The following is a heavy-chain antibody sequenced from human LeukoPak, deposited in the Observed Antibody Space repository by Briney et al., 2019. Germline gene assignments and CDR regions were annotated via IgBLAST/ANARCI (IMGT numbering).Heavy chain of an antibody. V-gene: IGHV1-24*01. CDR3: ATGVRLWDLSWFDP. Sequence: ASVKVSCKVSGYTLTELSMHWVRQAPGKGLEWMGGFDPEDGERIYAQKFQGRVTMTEDTSTDTAYMELSSLRSEDTAVYYCATGVRLWDLSWFDPWGQGTLVTVSS. CDR1: GYTLTELS. D-gene: IGHD1-26*01. J-gene: IGHJ5*02. CDR2: FDPEDGER.